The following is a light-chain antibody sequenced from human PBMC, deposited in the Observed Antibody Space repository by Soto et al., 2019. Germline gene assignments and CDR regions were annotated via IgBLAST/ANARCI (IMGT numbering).Light chain of an antibody. J-gene: IGLJ3*02. CDR1: SSDVGSYNL. CDR2: EGS. CDR3: CSYAGSSPWV. V-gene: IGLV2-23*01. Sequence: QSALTQPASVSGSPGQSITISCTGTSSDVGSYNLVSWYQQHSGKAPKLMIYEGSKRPSGVSNRFPGSKSGNTASLTISGLQAEDEADYYCCSYAGSSPWVFGGGTKLTV.